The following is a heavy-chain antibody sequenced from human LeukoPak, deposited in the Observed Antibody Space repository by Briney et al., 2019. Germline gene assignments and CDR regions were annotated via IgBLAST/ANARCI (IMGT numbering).Heavy chain of an antibody. CDR2: ISGSGSGGST. Sequence: PGGSLRLSCAASGFTFSSSAMSWVRQAPGKGLEWVSSISGSGSGGSTYYADSVKGWFTISRDNSKNTLYLQMNSLIAEDTAVYYCAKSGYNRFDYWGQGTRVTVSS. CDR1: GFTFSSSA. D-gene: IGHD5-24*01. CDR3: AKSGYNRFDY. V-gene: IGHV3-23*01. J-gene: IGHJ4*02.